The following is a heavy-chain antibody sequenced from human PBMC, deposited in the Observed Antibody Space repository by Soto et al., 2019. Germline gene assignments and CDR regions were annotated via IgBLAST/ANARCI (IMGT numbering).Heavy chain of an antibody. CDR1: GYTFTSYA. CDR2: INAGNGNT. J-gene: IGHJ4*02. CDR3: VRGSDSGCPLDY. D-gene: IGHD6-19*01. Sequence: GASVKVSCKASGYTFTSYAMHWVRQAPGQGLEWMGWINAGNGNTRYSQNFQGRLTITRDTSASTAYMELSSLRSEDTAVYYCVRGSDSGCPLDYSAQRTLVTVST. V-gene: IGHV1-3*01.